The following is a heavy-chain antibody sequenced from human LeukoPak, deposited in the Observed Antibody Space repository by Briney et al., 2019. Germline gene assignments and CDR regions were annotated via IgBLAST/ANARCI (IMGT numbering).Heavy chain of an antibody. V-gene: IGHV3-30*18. D-gene: IGHD3-10*01. J-gene: IGHJ6*02. CDR3: AKALLNTPVRGPPYYYYYYGMDV. Sequence: GGSLRLSCAASGFAFSSYGMHWVREAPGKGLEWVAVISYDGSNKYYADSVKGRFTISRDNSKNTLYLQMNSLRAEDTAVYYCAKALLNTPVRGPPYYYYYYGMDVWGQGTTVTVSS. CDR1: GFAFSSYG. CDR2: ISYDGSNK.